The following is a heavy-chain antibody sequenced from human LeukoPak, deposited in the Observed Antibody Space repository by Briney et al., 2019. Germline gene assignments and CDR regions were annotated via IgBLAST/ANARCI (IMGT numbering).Heavy chain of an antibody. D-gene: IGHD6-19*01. V-gene: IGHV4-39*01. CDR1: GGSISSSSYY. J-gene: IGHJ5*02. Sequence: PSETLSLTCTVSGGSISSSSYYRGWIRQPPGKGLEWIGSIYYSGSTYYNPSLKSRVTISVDTSKNQFSLKLSSVTAADTAVYYCARARIAVAGYWFDPWGQGTLVTVSS. CDR3: ARARIAVAGYWFDP. CDR2: IYYSGST.